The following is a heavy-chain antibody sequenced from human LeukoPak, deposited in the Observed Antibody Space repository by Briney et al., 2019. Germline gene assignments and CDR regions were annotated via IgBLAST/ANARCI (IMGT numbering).Heavy chain of an antibody. CDR1: GFTFSDYN. CDR2: ISRSGSTK. Sequence: PGGSLRLSCAASGFTFSDYNMRWIRQAPGKGLEWVSSISRSGSTKYYADSVKGRFTISRDNAKNSLFLQMNSLRAEDTAVYYCARMAGAGYYFYMDVWGKGTTVSVSS. CDR3: ARMAGAGYYFYMDV. J-gene: IGHJ6*03. D-gene: IGHD6-19*01. V-gene: IGHV3-11*01.